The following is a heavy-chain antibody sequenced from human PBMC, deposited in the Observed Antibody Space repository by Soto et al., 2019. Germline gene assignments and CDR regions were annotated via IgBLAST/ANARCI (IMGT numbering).Heavy chain of an antibody. J-gene: IGHJ3*02. CDR1: GLTVSSNY. V-gene: IGHV3-66*01. CDR3: ARNYYDSSGYYYGGAFDI. Sequence: EVQLVESGGGLVQPGGSLRLSCAASGLTVSSNYMSWVRQAPGKGLEWVSVIYSDDSTFYSDSVKGRFTIYRDNSKNTLYLQMNSLRAEDTAVYYCARNYYDSSGYYYGGAFDIWGQGTMVTVSS. D-gene: IGHD3-22*01. CDR2: IYSDDST.